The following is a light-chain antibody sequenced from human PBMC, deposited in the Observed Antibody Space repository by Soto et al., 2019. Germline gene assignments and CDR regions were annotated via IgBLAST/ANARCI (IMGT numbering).Light chain of an antibody. J-gene: IGLJ1*01. CDR2: EVR. CDR1: SSDVGAYDF. CDR3: SSYTTSSTRV. Sequence: QSVLTQPASVSGSHGQSITISCTGTSSDVGAYDFVSWYQQHPDKAPKLMIYEVRNRPSGVSNRFSGSKSVNTATLTISGLQAEDEADYYCSSYTTSSTRVFGTGTKVTVL. V-gene: IGLV2-14*03.